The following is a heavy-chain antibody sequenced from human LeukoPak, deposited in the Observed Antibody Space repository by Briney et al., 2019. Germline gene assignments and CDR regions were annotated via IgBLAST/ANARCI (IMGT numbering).Heavy chain of an antibody. V-gene: IGHV3-21*01. Sequence: GGSLRLSCAASGFTFSSYSMNWVRQAPGKGLEWVSSISSSSSYIYYADSVKGRFAISRDNAKNSLYLQMNSLRAEDTAVYYCAREDCGGDCYQPWGQGTLVTVSS. D-gene: IGHD2-21*02. J-gene: IGHJ5*02. CDR3: AREDCGGDCYQP. CDR1: GFTFSSYS. CDR2: ISSSSSYI.